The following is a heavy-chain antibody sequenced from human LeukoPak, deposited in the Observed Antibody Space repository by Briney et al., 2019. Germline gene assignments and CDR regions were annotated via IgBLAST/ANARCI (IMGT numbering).Heavy chain of an antibody. CDR2: ISSGSRTT. Sequence: PGGSLRLSCAASGFTFSDYYMGWIRQAPGKGLEWIPYISSGSRTTYYADSVKGRLTISRDNANNLLYLQMNSLTAEDTAVYYCARAVTTVTLFDLWGQGTLVTISS. D-gene: IGHD4-17*01. CDR1: GFTFSDYY. J-gene: IGHJ4*02. V-gene: IGHV3-11*04. CDR3: ARAVTTVTLFDL.